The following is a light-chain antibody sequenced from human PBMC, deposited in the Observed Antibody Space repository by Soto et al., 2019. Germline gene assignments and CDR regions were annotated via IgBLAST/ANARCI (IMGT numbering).Light chain of an antibody. CDR3: QQSYDTPHLYT. CDR1: QNIITH. CDR2: GAS. V-gene: IGKV1-39*01. Sequence: DIQMTQSPSSLSASVGDRVSITCRASQNIITHLNWYQQKPGRAPKLLIYGASILQSGVPSRFSGSGSGTDFTLTISSLQPEDLATYYCQQSYDTPHLYTVGQGTKVDSK. J-gene: IGKJ2*01.